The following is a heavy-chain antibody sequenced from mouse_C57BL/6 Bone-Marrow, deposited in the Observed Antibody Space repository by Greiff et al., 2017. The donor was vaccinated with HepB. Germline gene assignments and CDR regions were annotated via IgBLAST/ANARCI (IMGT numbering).Heavy chain of an antibody. D-gene: IGHD2-4*01. Sequence: QVQLKQPGAELVKPGASVKLSCKASGYTFTSYWMHWMKQRPGQGLEWIGMIHPNSGSTNYNEKFKSKATLTVDKSSSTAYMQLSSLTSEDSAVYYCTRRGIYDYALYYWGQGTTLTVSS. CDR3: TRRGIYDYALYY. J-gene: IGHJ2*01. CDR1: GYTFTSYW. V-gene: IGHV1-64*01. CDR2: IHPNSGST.